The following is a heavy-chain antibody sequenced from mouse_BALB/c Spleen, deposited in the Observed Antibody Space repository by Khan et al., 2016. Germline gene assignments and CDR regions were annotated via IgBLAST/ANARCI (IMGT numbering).Heavy chain of an antibody. J-gene: IGHJ2*01. Sequence: VQLKQSGPSLVKPSQTLSLTCSVTSDSITSGYWNWIRKFPGNKLEYMGYINYSGSTYDNPSLKSRISITRDTSKNQYYLQLNSVTTEDTATYYCARLSAGYFEYWGQGTTLTVPS. CDR2: INYSGST. D-gene: IGHD2-2*01. V-gene: IGHV3-8*02. CDR1: SDSITSGY. CDR3: ARLSAGYFEY.